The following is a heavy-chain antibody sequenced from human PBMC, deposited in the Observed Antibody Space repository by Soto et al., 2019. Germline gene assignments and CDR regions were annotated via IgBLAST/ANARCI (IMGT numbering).Heavy chain of an antibody. Sequence: GGSLRLSCAASGFTFSSYAMSWVRQAPGKGLEWVSAISGSGGSTYYADSVKGRFTISRDNSKNTLYLQMNSLRAEDTAVYYCANLCPGGGSCYSFAFDIWGQGTMVTVSS. V-gene: IGHV3-23*01. CDR2: ISGSGGST. J-gene: IGHJ3*02. CDR3: ANLCPGGGSCYSFAFDI. CDR1: GFTFSSYA. D-gene: IGHD2-15*01.